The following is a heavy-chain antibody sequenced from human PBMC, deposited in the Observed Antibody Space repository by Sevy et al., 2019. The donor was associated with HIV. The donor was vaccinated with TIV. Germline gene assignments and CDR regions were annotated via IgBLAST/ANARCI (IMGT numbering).Heavy chain of an antibody. CDR3: ARENYYDSTSLGSFDV. V-gene: IGHV3-30-3*01. CDR2: ISADGGVK. J-gene: IGHJ3*01. CDR1: GFTFRSYA. D-gene: IGHD3-22*01. Sequence: GGSLRLSCAASGFTFRSYAINWVRQAPGKGLEWVAIISADGGVKYYADSVKGRFTISRDNSDNTLSLQMNSLRTEESALYYCARENYYDSTSLGSFDVWGQGTMVTVSS.